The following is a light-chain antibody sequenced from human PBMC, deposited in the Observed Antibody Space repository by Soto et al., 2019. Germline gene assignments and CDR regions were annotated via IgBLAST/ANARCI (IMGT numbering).Light chain of an antibody. CDR2: KAS. J-gene: IGKJ1*01. CDR3: QQYHIYSGT. V-gene: IGKV1-5*03. CDR1: QSIDSW. Sequence: DIKVTQSPSTLSASVGDRVTINFRASQSIDSWLAWYQQRPGKAPNLLIYKASSLASGVPSRFSGSGSGTEFTLTISSLQPDDLATYYCQQYHIYSGTFGQGTKVDIK.